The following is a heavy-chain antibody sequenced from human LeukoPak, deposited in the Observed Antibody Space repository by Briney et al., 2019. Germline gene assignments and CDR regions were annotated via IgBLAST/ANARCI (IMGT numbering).Heavy chain of an antibody. CDR3: AREIVVVVAATRYYYYGMDV. V-gene: IGHV3-23*01. D-gene: IGHD2-15*01. J-gene: IGHJ6*02. Sequence: GGSLRLSCAASGFTFSSYAMSWVRQAPGKGLEWVSAISGSGGSTYYADSVKGRFTISRDNSKNTLYLQMNSLRAGDTAVYYCAREIVVVVAATRYYYYGMDVWGQGTTVTVSS. CDR2: ISGSGGST. CDR1: GFTFSSYA.